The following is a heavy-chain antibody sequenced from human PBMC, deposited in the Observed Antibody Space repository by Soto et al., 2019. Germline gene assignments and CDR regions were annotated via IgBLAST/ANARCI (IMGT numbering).Heavy chain of an antibody. Sequence: GSLRLSCAASGFTFSSYAMSWVRQAPGKGLEWVSAISGSGGSTYYADSVKGRFTISRDNSKNTLYLQMNSLRAEDTAVYYCAKDPTIFGVVIGAFDLWGQGTLVTVSS. CDR3: AKDPTIFGVVIGAFDL. J-gene: IGHJ5*02. V-gene: IGHV3-23*01. CDR1: GFTFSSYA. D-gene: IGHD3-3*01. CDR2: ISGSGGST.